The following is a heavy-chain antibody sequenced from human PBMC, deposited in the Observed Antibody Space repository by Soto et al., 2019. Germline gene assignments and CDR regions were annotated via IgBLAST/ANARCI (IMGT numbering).Heavy chain of an antibody. CDR1: GFTFSSYG. V-gene: IGHV3-33*01. CDR3: ARDLNLGYCSGGSCYGGPDY. D-gene: IGHD2-15*01. Sequence: QMQLVESGGGVVQPGRSLRLSCAASGFTFSSYGMHWVRQAPGKGLEWVAVIWYDGSNKYYADSVKGRFTISRDNSKNTLYLQMNSLRAEDTAVYYCARDLNLGYCSGGSCYGGPDYWGQGTLVTVSS. J-gene: IGHJ4*02. CDR2: IWYDGSNK.